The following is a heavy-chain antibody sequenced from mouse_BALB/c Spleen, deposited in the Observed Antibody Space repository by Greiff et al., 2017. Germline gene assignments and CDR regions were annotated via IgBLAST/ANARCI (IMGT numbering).Heavy chain of an antibody. CDR1: GFTFSSFG. Sequence: EVQVVESGGGLVQPGGSRKLSCAASGFTFSSFGMHWVRQAPEKGLEWVAYISSGSSTIYYADTVKGRFTISRDNPKNTLFLQMTSLRSEDTAMYYCARRFGYGYDWFAYWGQGTLVTVSA. J-gene: IGHJ3*01. D-gene: IGHD1-2*01. V-gene: IGHV5-17*02. CDR2: ISSGSSTI. CDR3: ARRFGYGYDWFAY.